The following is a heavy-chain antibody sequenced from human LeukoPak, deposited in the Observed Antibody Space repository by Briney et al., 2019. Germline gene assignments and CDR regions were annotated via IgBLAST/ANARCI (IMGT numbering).Heavy chain of an antibody. CDR3: ARSRYGDLSYYYYYMDV. D-gene: IGHD7-27*01. CDR2: IYYSGST. V-gene: IGHV4-59*01. CDR1: GGSISSYY. J-gene: IGHJ6*03. Sequence: PSETLSLTCTVSGGSISSYYWSWIRQPPGKGLEWIGCIYYSGSTNYNPSLKSRVTISVDTSKNQFSLKLSSVTAADTAVYYCARSRYGDLSYYYYYMDVWGKGTTVTVSS.